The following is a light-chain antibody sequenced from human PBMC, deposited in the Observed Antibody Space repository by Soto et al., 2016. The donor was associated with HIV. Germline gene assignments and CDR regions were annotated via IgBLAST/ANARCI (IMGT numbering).Light chain of an antibody. J-gene: IGLJ1*01. CDR2: GKN. Sequence: SSELTQDPAVSVALGQTVRITCQGDSLRNFYASWYQHKPGQAPVLVSYGKNTRPSGIPDRFSGSSSGNTASLIIAGAQAEDEADYYCDSWDRSGNVFFGPGTKVTVL. V-gene: IGLV3-19*01. CDR1: SLRNFY. CDR3: DSWDRSGNVF.